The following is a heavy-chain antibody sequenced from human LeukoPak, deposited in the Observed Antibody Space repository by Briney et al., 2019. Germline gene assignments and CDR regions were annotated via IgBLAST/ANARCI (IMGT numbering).Heavy chain of an antibody. CDR1: GGSINSYY. Sequence: SETLSLTCTVSGGSINSYYWSWLRQSAGNRLEWIGHVDSSGNTNYNPSLESRVTMSVDTSKKQFSLKLTSVTAADMAVYFCARQFLVGSTFHAFDLWGQGTRVTVSS. CDR3: ARQFLVGSTFHAFDL. CDR2: VDSSGNT. D-gene: IGHD1-26*01. J-gene: IGHJ3*01. V-gene: IGHV4-4*07.